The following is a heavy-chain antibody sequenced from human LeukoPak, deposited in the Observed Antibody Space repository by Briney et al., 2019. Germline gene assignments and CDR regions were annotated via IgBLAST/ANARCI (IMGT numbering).Heavy chain of an antibody. V-gene: IGHV1-69*13. D-gene: IGHD2-2*02. CDR1: GGTFSSYA. Sequence: ASVKVSCKASGGTFSSYAISWVRQAPGQGLEWMGGIIPIFGTANYAQKFQGRVTITADESTSTAYMELSSLRSEDTAVYYCARGSIPLGPHYYYYYYMDVWGKGTTVTVSS. CDR3: ARGSIPLGPHYYYYYYMDV. CDR2: IIPIFGTA. J-gene: IGHJ6*03.